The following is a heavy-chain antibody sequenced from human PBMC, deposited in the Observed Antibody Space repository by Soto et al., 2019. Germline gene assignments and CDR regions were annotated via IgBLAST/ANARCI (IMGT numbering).Heavy chain of an antibody. D-gene: IGHD5-12*01. CDR3: AREEGSGYGPDYFDY. J-gene: IGHJ4*02. CDR1: GYTFTSYY. V-gene: IGHV1-46*01. CDR2: INPSGGST. Sequence: ASVKVSCKASGYTFTSYYMHWVRQAPGQGLEWMGIINPSGGSTSYAQKFQGRVTMTRDTSTSTVYMELSSLRSEDTAVYYCAREEGSGYGPDYFDYWGQGTLVTVSS.